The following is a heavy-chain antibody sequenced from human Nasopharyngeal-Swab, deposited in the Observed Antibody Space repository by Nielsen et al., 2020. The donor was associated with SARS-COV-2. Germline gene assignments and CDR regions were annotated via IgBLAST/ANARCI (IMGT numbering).Heavy chain of an antibody. V-gene: IGHV4-59*08. Sequence: WIRQPPGKGLEWIGYIYYSGSTNYNPSLKSRVTISLDTSKNQFSLKLTSVTAADTAVYYCARLLGGYNGGHWFDTWGQGTLVTVSS. J-gene: IGHJ5*02. D-gene: IGHD4-23*01. CDR2: IYYSGST. CDR3: ARLLGGYNGGHWFDT.